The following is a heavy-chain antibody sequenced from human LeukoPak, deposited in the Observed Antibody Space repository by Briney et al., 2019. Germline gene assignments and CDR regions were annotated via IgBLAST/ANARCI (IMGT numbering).Heavy chain of an antibody. CDR2: ISNSGST. J-gene: IGHJ6*03. V-gene: IGHV4-59*11. Sequence: PSETLSLTCTVSGGSISSHYWTWIRQSPVKGLEWIGDISNSGSTSYNPSLKSRVTISIDTSKNQFSLKLSSVTAADTAVYYCGRDALAGYFSYYYMDVWGKGTTVTVSS. CDR3: GRDALAGYFSYYYMDV. CDR1: GGSISSHY.